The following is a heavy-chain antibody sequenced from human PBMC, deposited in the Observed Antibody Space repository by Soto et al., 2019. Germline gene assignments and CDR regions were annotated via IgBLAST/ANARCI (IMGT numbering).Heavy chain of an antibody. J-gene: IGHJ3*02. Sequence: GGSLRLSCSASGFTFSSYAMHWVRQAPGKGLEYVSAISSNGGSTYYADSVKGRFTISRDNSKNTLYLQMSRLRAEDTAVYYCVYKIDSGRYWGDAFDIWGQGTMVTVSS. V-gene: IGHV3-64D*06. CDR1: GFTFSSYA. CDR3: VYKIDSGRYWGDAFDI. D-gene: IGHD1-26*01. CDR2: ISSNGGST.